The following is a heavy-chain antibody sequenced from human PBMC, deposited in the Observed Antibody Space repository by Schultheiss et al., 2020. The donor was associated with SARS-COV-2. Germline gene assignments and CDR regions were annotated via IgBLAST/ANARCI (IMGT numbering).Heavy chain of an antibody. CDR3: ARDRLIGWYVNGMDV. CDR2: IWYDGSNK. Sequence: GGSLRLSCAASGFTFSSYAMHWVRQAPGKGLEWVAVIWYDGSNKYYADSVKGRFTISRDNSKNTLYLQMNSLRAEDTAVYYCARDRLIGWYVNGMDVWGQGTTVTVSS. D-gene: IGHD6-19*01. V-gene: IGHV3-33*01. CDR1: GFTFSSYA. J-gene: IGHJ6*02.